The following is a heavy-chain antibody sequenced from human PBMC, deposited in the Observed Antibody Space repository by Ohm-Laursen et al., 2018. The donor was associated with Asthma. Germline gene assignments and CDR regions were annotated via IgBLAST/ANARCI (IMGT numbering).Heavy chain of an antibody. CDR2: ISYDGSNK. J-gene: IGHJ4*02. CDR3: ARDSVAAAGDPSPIDY. D-gene: IGHD6-13*01. V-gene: IGHV3-30-3*01. CDR1: GFTFRSYA. Sequence: RSLRLSCAASGFTFRSYAMHWVRQAPGKGLEWVAVISYDGSNKYYADSVKGRFTISRDNSKNTLYLQMNSLRAEDTAVYYCARDSVAAAGDPSPIDYWGQGTLVTVSS.